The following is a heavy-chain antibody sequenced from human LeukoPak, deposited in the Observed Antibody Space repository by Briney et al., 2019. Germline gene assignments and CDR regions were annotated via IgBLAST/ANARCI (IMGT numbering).Heavy chain of an antibody. CDR2: IIPIFGTA. CDR1: GYTLTELS. D-gene: IGHD1-26*01. V-gene: IGHV1-69*13. CDR3: ARRKYSGSSNYYYYYMDV. Sequence: ASVKVSCKVSGYTLTELSMHWVRQAPGKGLEWMGGIIPIFGTANYAQKFQGRVTITADESTSTAYMELSSLRSEDTAVYYCARRKYSGSSNYYYYYMDVWGKGTTVTVSS. J-gene: IGHJ6*03.